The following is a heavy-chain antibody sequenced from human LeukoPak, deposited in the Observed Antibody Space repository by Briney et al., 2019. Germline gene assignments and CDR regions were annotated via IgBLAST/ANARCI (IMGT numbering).Heavy chain of an antibody. V-gene: IGHV4-30-2*01. J-gene: IGHJ4*02. CDR1: GGSISSGGYY. CDR2: IYHSGST. CDR3: ARGGEDPDYFDY. D-gene: IGHD3-16*01. Sequence: SQTLSLTCTVSGGSISSGGYYWSWIRQPPGKGLEWIGYIYHSGSTYYNPSLKSRVTISVDRSKNQFSLKLSSVTAADTAVYYCARGGEDPDYFDYWGQGTLVTVSS.